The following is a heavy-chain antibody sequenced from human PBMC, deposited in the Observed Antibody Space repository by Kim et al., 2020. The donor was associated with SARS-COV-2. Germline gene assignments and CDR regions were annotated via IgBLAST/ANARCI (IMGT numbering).Heavy chain of an antibody. J-gene: IGHJ3*02. Sequence: GGSLRLSCAASGFTFSSYWMSWVRQAPGKGLEWVANIKQDGSEKYYVDSVKGRFTISRDNAKNSLYLQMNSLRAEDTAVYYCATQPEIVEPHGAFDIWGQGTMVTVSS. CDR1: GFTFSSYW. D-gene: IGHD3-22*01. V-gene: IGHV3-7*03. CDR3: ATQPEIVEPHGAFDI. CDR2: IKQDGSEK.